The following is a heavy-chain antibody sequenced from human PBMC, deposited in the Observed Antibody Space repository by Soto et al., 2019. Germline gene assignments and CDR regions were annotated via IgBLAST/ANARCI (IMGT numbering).Heavy chain of an antibody. CDR2: IYYGGST. D-gene: IGHD5-18*01. Sequence: SDTLSLTCTVSGGSISSSSYYWGWIRQPPGQGLEWIGSIYYGGSTYYNPSRKSRVTISVDTSNNQYSLKLSSVTAADTAVYYCARRRIQLWYDYWGQGTLVTVAS. J-gene: IGHJ4*02. V-gene: IGHV4-39*01. CDR3: ARRRIQLWYDY. CDR1: GGSISSSSYY.